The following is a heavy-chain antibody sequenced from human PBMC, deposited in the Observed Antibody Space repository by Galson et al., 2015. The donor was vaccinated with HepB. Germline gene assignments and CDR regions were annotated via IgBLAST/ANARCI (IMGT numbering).Heavy chain of an antibody. CDR2: RYYSGFT. Sequence: EPLSLTCTVSGGSTSSSISYWGWTRQPPGKGLEWIGCRYYSGFTYYNTSLKSRVTISVDTSKNQFPLRLNSVTAADTAVYYCARQGKVGRSTGDAFDIWGQGTMVTVSS. V-gene: IGHV4-39*01. CDR1: GGSTSSSISY. J-gene: IGHJ3*02. CDR3: ARQGKVGRSTGDAFDI. D-gene: IGHD2-2*01.